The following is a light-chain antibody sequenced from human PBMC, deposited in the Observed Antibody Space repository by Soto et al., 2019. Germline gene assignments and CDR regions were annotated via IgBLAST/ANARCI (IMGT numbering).Light chain of an antibody. CDR3: QQYYSTPHT. CDR2: WAS. CDR1: QSVLYSSNNKNY. J-gene: IGKJ2*01. Sequence: DIVMTQSPDSLAVSLGERATINCKSSQSVLYSSNNKNYLAWYQQKPGQPPKLLIYWASTRDSGVPDRFSGSGSGTDFTLTISSLHAEDVAVYYCQQYYSTPHTFGQGTKLEIK. V-gene: IGKV4-1*01.